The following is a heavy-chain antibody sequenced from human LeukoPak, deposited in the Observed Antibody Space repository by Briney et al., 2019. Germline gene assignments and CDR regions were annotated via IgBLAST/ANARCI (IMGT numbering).Heavy chain of an antibody. J-gene: IGHJ2*01. V-gene: IGHV4-61*02. CDR2: IYTSGST. CDR1: GGSISSGSYY. CDR3: ARDLPPGCLSL. D-gene: IGHD2-15*01. Sequence: SETLSLTCTVSGGSISSGSYYWSWIRQPAGKGLEWIGRIYTSGSTNYNPSLKSRVTISVDTSKNQFSLKLSSVTAADTAVYYCARDLPPGCLSLWGRGTLVTVSS.